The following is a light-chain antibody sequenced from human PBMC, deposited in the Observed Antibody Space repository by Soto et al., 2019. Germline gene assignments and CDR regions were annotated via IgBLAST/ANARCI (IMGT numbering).Light chain of an antibody. V-gene: IGLV2-8*01. CDR3: SSYAGSNRLL. CDR1: SSDIGGYNY. Sequence: QSALTQPPSASGSPGQSVTISCTGTSSDIGGYNYVSWYQQHPGKVPKLMIYEVSNRPSGVADRFSGSKSGNTASLTVSGLQAEDEADYYCSSYAGSNRLLFGGGTKLTVL. CDR2: EVS. J-gene: IGLJ2*01.